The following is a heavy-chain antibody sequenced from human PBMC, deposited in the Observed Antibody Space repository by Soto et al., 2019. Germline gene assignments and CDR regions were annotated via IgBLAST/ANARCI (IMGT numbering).Heavy chain of an antibody. CDR1: GYTFTSYG. Sequence: ASVKVSCKASGYTFTSYGISWVRQAPGQGLEWMGWISAYNGNTNYAQKLQGRVTMTTDTSTSTAYMELRSLRSDDTAVYYCARVTSNSEVFWDAYWGQGTLVTVSS. CDR3: ARVTSNSEVFWDAY. CDR2: ISAYNGNT. D-gene: IGHD4-4*01. V-gene: IGHV1-18*01. J-gene: IGHJ4*02.